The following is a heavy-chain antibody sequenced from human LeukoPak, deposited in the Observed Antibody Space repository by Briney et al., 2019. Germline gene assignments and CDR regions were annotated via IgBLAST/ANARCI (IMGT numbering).Heavy chain of an antibody. CDR3: ARSVAYYYYGMDI. V-gene: IGHV3-21*04. CDR2: ISSGSSYL. D-gene: IGHD3-16*01. J-gene: IGHJ6*01. Sequence: GGSLRLSCAASGFTFSSYSMNWVRQAPGKGLEWVSSISSGSSYLSYADSLKGRFTISRDNAKNSLYLQMNSLRVEDSALYYCARSVAYYYYGMDIWGQGTTVTVSS. CDR1: GFTFSSYS.